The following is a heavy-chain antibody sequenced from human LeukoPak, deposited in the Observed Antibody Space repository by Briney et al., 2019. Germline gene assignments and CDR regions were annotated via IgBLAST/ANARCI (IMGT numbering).Heavy chain of an antibody. V-gene: IGHV4-39*07. CDR2: IYYSASI. Sequence: YWIGWVRQSPEKGLEWLATIYYSASIYYSPSLKSRLTISIDTSKNQISLRLNSVTAADTAVYYCARFYYYDSSGYYPRYFDHWGPGTLVTVSS. CDR3: ARFYYYDSSGYYPRYFDH. D-gene: IGHD3-22*01. CDR1: Y. J-gene: IGHJ4*02.